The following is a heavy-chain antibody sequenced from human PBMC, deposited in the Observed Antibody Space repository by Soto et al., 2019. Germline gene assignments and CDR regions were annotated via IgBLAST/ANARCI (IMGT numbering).Heavy chain of an antibody. CDR2: ISSRSTAT. V-gene: IGHV3-11*01. CDR1: GFTFSDYY. D-gene: IGHD2-2*01. Sequence: GGSLRLSCATSGFTFSDYYMTWIRQAPGKGLEWVSSISSRSTATYYADSVKGRFTMFRDNAKNSLSLQMNSLRGEDTALYYCVIDYCSRTACLDSGMDVWGQGTTVTVSS. CDR3: VIDYCSRTACLDSGMDV. J-gene: IGHJ6*02.